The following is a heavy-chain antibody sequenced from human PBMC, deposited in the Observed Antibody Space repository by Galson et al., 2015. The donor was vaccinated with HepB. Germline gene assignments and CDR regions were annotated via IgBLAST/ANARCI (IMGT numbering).Heavy chain of an antibody. CDR2: VSGSGDST. CDR1: GFNFSNSA. CDR3: GKEQWWAATQYYFDY. D-gene: IGHD2-8*01. V-gene: IGHV3-23*01. J-gene: IGHJ4*02. Sequence: SLRLSCAASGFNFSNSAMSWVRQAPGKGLEWVSAVSGSGDSTYYADFVKGRFTISRDNSKNTLYLQTNSRRGEDTAVYYCGKEQWWAATQYYFDYWGQGTLVTVSS.